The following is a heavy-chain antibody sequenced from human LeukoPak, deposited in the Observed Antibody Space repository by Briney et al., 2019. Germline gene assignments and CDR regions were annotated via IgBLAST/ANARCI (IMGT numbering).Heavy chain of an antibody. D-gene: IGHD3-10*01. CDR2: IYYSGST. J-gene: IGHJ4*02. V-gene: IGHV4-59*08. CDR1: GGSISSYY. Sequence: EPSETLSLTCTVSGGSISSYYWSWIRQPPGKGLEWIGYIYYSGSTNYNTSLKSRVTISVDTSKNQLSLKLSSVTAADTAVYYCAGTHYYGSGIILPAPFFDYWGQGTLVTVSS. CDR3: AGTHYYGSGIILPAPFFDY.